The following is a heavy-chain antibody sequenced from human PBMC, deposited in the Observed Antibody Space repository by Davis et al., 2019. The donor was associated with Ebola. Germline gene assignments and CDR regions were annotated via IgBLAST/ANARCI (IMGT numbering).Heavy chain of an antibody. D-gene: IGHD1-20*01. CDR3: ARDLLTGTTWDY. Sequence: GESLKISCAASGFTFSDYYMSWIRQAPGKGLEWVSYITSSGSTIYYADSVKGRFTISRDNAKNSLYLQMNSLRAEDTAVYHCARDLLTGTTWDYWGQGTLVTVSS. CDR1: GFTFSDYY. J-gene: IGHJ4*02. V-gene: IGHV3-11*01. CDR2: ITSSGSTI.